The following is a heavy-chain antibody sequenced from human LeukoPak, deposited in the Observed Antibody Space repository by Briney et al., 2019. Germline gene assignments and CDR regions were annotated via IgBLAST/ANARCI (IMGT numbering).Heavy chain of an antibody. CDR2: IYYSGST. J-gene: IGHJ3*02. D-gene: IGHD3-16*01. Sequence: SQTLSLTCTVSGGSISSPGYYWTWIRQHPGKGLEWIGYIYYSGSTYYNPSLKSRVTISLDTSKNQFSLKLSSVTAADTAVYYCARFDTKGGIVFDIWGQGTMVTVSS. V-gene: IGHV4-31*03. CDR1: GGSISSPGYY. CDR3: ARFDTKGGIVFDI.